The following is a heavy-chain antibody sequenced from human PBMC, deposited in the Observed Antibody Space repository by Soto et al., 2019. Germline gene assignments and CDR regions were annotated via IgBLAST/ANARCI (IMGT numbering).Heavy chain of an antibody. Sequence: ASVKVSCKASGYTFTSYDINWVRQATGQGLEWMGWMNPNSGNTGYAQKFQGRVTMTRNTSISTAYMELSSLRSEDTAVYYCARGAPTADGSVPMNYYYGMDVWGQGTTVTVSS. CDR3: ARGAPTADGSVPMNYYYGMDV. CDR1: GYTFTSYD. V-gene: IGHV1-8*01. CDR2: MNPNSGNT. J-gene: IGHJ6*02. D-gene: IGHD3-10*01.